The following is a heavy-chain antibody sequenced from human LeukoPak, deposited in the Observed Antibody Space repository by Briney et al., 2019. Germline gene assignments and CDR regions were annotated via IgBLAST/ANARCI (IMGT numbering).Heavy chain of an antibody. V-gene: IGHV3-7*01. CDR2: IKQDGSEK. J-gene: IGHJ4*02. CDR1: GFTFSSYW. CDR3: ARDYDYGDYGLYDY. D-gene: IGHD4-17*01. Sequence: SGGSLRLSCAASGFTFSSYWTSWVRQAPGKGLEWVANIKQDGSEKYYVDSVKGRFTISRDNAKNSLYLQMNSLRAEDTAVYYCARDYDYGDYGLYDYWGQGTLVTVSS.